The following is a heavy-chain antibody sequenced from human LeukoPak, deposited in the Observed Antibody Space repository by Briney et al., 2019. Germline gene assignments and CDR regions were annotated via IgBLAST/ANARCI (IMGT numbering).Heavy chain of an antibody. D-gene: IGHD6-19*01. CDR1: GSTFEDHG. V-gene: IGHV3-20*04. CDR2: INWDGGST. Sequence: GGSLRLSCAASGSTFEDHGMSWVRQVPGKGLEWVAGINWDGGSTGYADSVKGRFTISRDNAKNSLFLQMNSLRVEDTALCFCAMGDSSGWYFYYWGQGTLVTVSS. CDR3: AMGDSSGWYFYY. J-gene: IGHJ4*02.